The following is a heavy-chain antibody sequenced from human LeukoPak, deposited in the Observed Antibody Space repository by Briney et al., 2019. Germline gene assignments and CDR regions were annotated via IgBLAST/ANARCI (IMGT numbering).Heavy chain of an antibody. J-gene: IGHJ2*01. D-gene: IGHD1-26*01. CDR2: IYSGGST. Sequence: PGGSLRLSCAASGFTVSNNYMNWVRQAPGKGLEWVSVIYSGGSTDYADSVKGRFTISRDNSKYTLYLQMNNLRAEDTAVYYCARDGGYGSYVSPSNWYFDLWGRGTLVTVSS. CDR1: GFTVSNNY. CDR3: ARDGGYGSYVSPSNWYFDL. V-gene: IGHV3-53*01.